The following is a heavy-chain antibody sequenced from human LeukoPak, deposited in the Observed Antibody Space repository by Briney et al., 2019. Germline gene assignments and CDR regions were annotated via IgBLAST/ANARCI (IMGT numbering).Heavy chain of an antibody. CDR3: ARVVLRFLEWLSGDWFDP. D-gene: IGHD3-3*01. J-gene: IGHJ5*02. CDR1: GYTFTTYG. Sequence: ASVKVSCKSSGYTFTTYGISWMRQAPGQSLEWMGWISPYNSNTKYAQKLQGRVTMTTDTSTNTAYMEVRSLRSDDTAVYYCARVVLRFLEWLSGDWFDPWGQGTLVTVSS. CDR2: ISPYNSNT. V-gene: IGHV1-18*01.